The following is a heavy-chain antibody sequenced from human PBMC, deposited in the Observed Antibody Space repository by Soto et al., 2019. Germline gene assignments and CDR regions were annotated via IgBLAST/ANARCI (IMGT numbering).Heavy chain of an antibody. CDR2: ISYDGSNK. J-gene: IGHJ4*02. D-gene: IGHD5-12*01. CDR3: AKVGEIVATIEGEGSFDY. CDR1: GFTFSSYG. Sequence: GGSLRLSCAASGFTFSSYGMHWVRQAPGKGLEWVAVISYDGSNKYYADSVKGRFTISRDNSKNTLYLQMNSLRAEDTAVYYCAKVGEIVATIEGEGSFDYWGQGTLVTVSS. V-gene: IGHV3-30*18.